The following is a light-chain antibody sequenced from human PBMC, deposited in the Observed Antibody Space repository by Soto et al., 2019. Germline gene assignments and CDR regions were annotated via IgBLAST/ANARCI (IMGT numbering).Light chain of an antibody. V-gene: IGKV3-15*01. CDR2: GAS. CDR1: QSVSSN. CDR3: QQSNNWPWT. Sequence: EIVMTQSPATLSVSPGERVTLSCRASQSVSSNLAWYQQKPGQAPRLFIYGASTRATGVPARFSGSGSGTEFPLTISSLQSEDFAVYYCQQSNNWPWTFGQGTKVEIK. J-gene: IGKJ1*01.